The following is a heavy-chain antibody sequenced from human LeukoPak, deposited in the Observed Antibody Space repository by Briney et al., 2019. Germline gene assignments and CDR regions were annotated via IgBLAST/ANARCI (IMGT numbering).Heavy chain of an antibody. CDR3: ARDRGGSSYTGSDS. V-gene: IGHV3-7*03. CDR2: IKQDGSEK. J-gene: IGHJ4*02. D-gene: IGHD1-26*01. Sequence: QSGGSLRLSCAASGFTFSSYWMSWVRQAPGKGLEWVANIKQDGSEKYYVDSVKGRFTISRDNAKNSLYLQMNSLRAEDTAVYYCARDRGGSSYTGSDSWGQGTLVTVSS. CDR1: GFTFSSYW.